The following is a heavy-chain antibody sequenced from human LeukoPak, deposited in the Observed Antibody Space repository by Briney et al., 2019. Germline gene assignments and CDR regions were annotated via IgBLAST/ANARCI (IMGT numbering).Heavy chain of an antibody. J-gene: IGHJ4*02. CDR3: LLQMTYGELSDPDF. V-gene: IGHV3-21*01. CDR2: SGTRSGTK. Sequence: GGSLRLSCAASGFTVSSNYMSWVRQAPGKGLEWVSSSGTRSGTKYYADSVMGRFTISRDSAMNSVSLQINSLRAEDTAVYYCLLQMTYGELSDPDFRGQGTLVTASS. D-gene: IGHD3-16*02. CDR1: GFTVSSNY.